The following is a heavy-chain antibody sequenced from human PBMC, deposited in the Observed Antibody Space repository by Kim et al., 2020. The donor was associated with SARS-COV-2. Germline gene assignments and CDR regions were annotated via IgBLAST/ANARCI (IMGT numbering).Heavy chain of an antibody. CDR3: ARDPRGRYYYGSGSPVYGMDV. CDR2: IYYSGST. CDR1: GGSISSYY. Sequence: SETLSLTCTVSGGSISSYYWSWIRQPPGKGLEWIGYIYYSGSTNYNPSLKSRVTISVDTSKNQFSLKLSSVTAADTAVYYCARDPRGRYYYGSGSPVYGMDVWGQGTTVTVSS. J-gene: IGHJ6*02. V-gene: IGHV4-59*13. D-gene: IGHD3-10*01.